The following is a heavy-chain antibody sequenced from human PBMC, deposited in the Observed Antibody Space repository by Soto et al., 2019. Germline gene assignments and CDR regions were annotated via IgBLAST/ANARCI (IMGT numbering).Heavy chain of an antibody. CDR1: GYTLTELS. J-gene: IGHJ6*01. Sequence: ASVKVSCKVSGYTLTELSMHWVRQAPGKGLEWMGGFDPEDGETIYAQKFQGRVTMTEDTSTDTAYMELSSLRSEDTAVYYCATVGSGWYPTRYYYYYYGMDVWGQGTTVNVSS. V-gene: IGHV1-24*01. CDR2: FDPEDGET. D-gene: IGHD6-19*01. CDR3: ATVGSGWYPTRYYYYYYGMDV.